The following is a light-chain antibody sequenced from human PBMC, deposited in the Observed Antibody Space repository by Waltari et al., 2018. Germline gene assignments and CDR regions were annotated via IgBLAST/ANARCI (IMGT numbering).Light chain of an antibody. CDR2: KAS. CDR3: QQYNDWPFT. J-gene: IGKJ3*01. Sequence: DIQMTQSPSTLSASVGDSVTITCRARETVLTWLAWYQQKPGKAPKLLIYKASSLESGVPSRFSGSASGTDFTLTISSLQSEDFAVYYCQQYNDWPFTFGPGTKVDFK. V-gene: IGKV1-5*03. CDR1: ETVLTW.